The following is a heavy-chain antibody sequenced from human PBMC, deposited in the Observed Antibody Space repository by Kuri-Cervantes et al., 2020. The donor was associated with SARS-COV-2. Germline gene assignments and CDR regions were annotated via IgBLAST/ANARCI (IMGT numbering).Heavy chain of an antibody. D-gene: IGHD4-17*01. Sequence: GESLKISCAASGFTLNYSGMNWVRQAPGKGLEWVSVIYSGGSTYYADSVKGRSTISRDNSKNTLYLQMNSLRAEDTAVYYCARDSYGDIYYYYGMDVWGQGTTVTVSS. CDR1: GFTLNYSG. J-gene: IGHJ6*02. CDR2: IYSGGST. V-gene: IGHV3-66*01. CDR3: ARDSYGDIYYYYGMDV.